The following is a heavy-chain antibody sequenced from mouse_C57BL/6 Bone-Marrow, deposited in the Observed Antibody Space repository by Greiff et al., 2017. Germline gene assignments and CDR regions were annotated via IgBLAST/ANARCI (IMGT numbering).Heavy chain of an antibody. D-gene: IGHD2-2*01. CDR1: GFTFSDYG. V-gene: IGHV5-17*01. Sequence: EVKLQESGGGLVKPGGSLKLSCAASGFTFSDYGMHWVRQAPEKGLEWVAYISSGSSTIYYAYTVKGRFTISRANAKNNLFLQLTRMRSEDTAMYYCAREEIADGYEYYFDYWGQGTTLTVSS. J-gene: IGHJ2*01. CDR2: ISSGSSTI. CDR3: AREEIADGYEYYFDY.